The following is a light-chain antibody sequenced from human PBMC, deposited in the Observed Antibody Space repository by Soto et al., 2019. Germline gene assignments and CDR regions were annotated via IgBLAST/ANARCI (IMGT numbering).Light chain of an antibody. J-gene: IGLJ1*01. CDR1: SSDVGTYNF. V-gene: IGLV2-14*03. Sequence: QSVLTQPASVSGSPGQSITISCTGTSSDVGTYNFVSWYQQHPGRAPILIIYHVTHRPTGVSNRFSGSTSANTAPLSIYGLRADNEAEYYCSSYTSSSTEDFGTGTKLTDL. CDR3: SSYTSSSTED. CDR2: HVT.